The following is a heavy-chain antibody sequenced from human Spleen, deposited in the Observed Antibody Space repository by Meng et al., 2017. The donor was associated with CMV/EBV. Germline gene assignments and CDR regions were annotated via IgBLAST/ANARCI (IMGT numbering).Heavy chain of an antibody. CDR2: IYSGGST. V-gene: IGHV3-53*01. CDR3: ARAAGVLYGMDV. D-gene: IGHD3-10*01. Sequence: GGSLRLSCAASGFTVSSNYMSWVRQAPGKGLEWVSVIYSGGSTYYADSVKGRFTISRDNAKNSLYLQMNSLRAEDTAVYYCARAAGVLYGMDVWGQGTTVTVSS. CDR1: GFTVSSNY. J-gene: IGHJ6*02.